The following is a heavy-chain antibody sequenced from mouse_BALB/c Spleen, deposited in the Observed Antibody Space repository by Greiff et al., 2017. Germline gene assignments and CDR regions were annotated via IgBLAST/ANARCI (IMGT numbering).Heavy chain of an antibody. CDR2: INPSSGYT. CDR3: ARSPLYYGNYGIFAY. J-gene: IGHJ3*01. Sequence: VKLQESGAELARPGASVKMSCKASGYTFTSYTMHWVKQRPGQGLEWIGYINPSSGYTNYNQKFKDKATLTADKSSSTAYMQLSSLTSEDSAVYYCARSPLYYGNYGIFAYWGQGTLVTVSA. D-gene: IGHD2-1*01. CDR1: GYTFTSYT. V-gene: IGHV1-4*01.